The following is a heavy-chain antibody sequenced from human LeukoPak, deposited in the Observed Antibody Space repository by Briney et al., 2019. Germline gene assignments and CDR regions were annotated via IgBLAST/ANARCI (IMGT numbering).Heavy chain of an antibody. CDR3: ARVPYYDFWSGYPDYYMDV. CDR2: IYYSGST. D-gene: IGHD3-3*01. V-gene: IGHV4-30-4*01. Sequence: PSQTLSLTCTVSGGSISSGDYYWSWIRQPPGKGLEWIGYIYYSGSTYYNPSLKSRVTISVDTSKNQFSLKLSSVTAADTAVYYCARVPYYDFWSGYPDYYMDVWGKGTTVTVSS. CDR1: GGSISSGDYY. J-gene: IGHJ6*03.